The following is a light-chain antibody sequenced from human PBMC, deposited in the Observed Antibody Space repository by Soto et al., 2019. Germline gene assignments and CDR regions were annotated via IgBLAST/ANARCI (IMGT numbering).Light chain of an antibody. CDR2: SAS. V-gene: IGKV3-11*01. CDR1: ETVGDY. Sequence: EILLTQSPVTLSLSPGERATLSCRASETVGDYLAWYQQRPGQAPRLLIYSASKRATGIPARFSASGSETDFTLTISSPEPDDFAVYFCQQRSKLPRTFGGGTKIEVK. J-gene: IGKJ4*01. CDR3: QQRSKLPRT.